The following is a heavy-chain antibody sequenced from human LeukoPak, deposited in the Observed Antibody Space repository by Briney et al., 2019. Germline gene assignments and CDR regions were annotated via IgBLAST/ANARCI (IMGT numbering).Heavy chain of an antibody. V-gene: IGHV1-69*05. CDR1: GGTFSGYA. Sequence: SVKVSCKASGGTFSGYAISWVRQAPGQGLEWMGGIIPIFGTANYAQKFQGRVTITTDESTSTAYMELSSLRSEDTAVYYCARDSGSYFFDYWGQGTLVTVSS. J-gene: IGHJ4*02. CDR3: ARDSGSYFFDY. D-gene: IGHD1-26*01. CDR2: IIPIFGTA.